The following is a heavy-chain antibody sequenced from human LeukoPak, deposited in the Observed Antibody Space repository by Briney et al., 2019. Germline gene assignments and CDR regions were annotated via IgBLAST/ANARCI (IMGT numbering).Heavy chain of an antibody. J-gene: IGHJ4*02. CDR1: GGSFSGYY. D-gene: IGHD4-23*01. CDR2: INHSGST. V-gene: IGHV4-34*01. CDR3: ARLRVVTPRFDY. Sequence: SETLSLTCAVYGGSFSGYYWSWIRQPPGKGLEWIGEINHSGSTNYNPSLKSRVTISVDTSKNQFSLKLSSVTAADTAVYYCARLRVVTPRFDYWGQGTLVTVSS.